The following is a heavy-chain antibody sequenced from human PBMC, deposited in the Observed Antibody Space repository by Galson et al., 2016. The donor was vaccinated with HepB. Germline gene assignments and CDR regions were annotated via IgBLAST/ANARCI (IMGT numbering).Heavy chain of an antibody. CDR2: IQQDGSEK. Sequence: SLRLSCAASGFTFSSYWMSWVRQAPGKGLEWVANIQQDGSEKYYVDSAKGRFTISRDNAKNSLYLQMNSLRAEDTAVYFCARDMLDEGDDYWGQGTLVTVSS. D-gene: IGHD2-8*01. CDR3: ARDMLDEGDDY. V-gene: IGHV3-7*04. J-gene: IGHJ4*02. CDR1: GFTFSSYW.